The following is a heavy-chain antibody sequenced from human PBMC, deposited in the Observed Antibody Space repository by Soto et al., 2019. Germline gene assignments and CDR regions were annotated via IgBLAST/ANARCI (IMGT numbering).Heavy chain of an antibody. Sequence: ASVKVSCKASGYTFTSYGISWVRQAPGQGLEWMGWINPNSGGTNYARKFQGWVTMTRDTSISTAYMELSRLRSDDTAVYYCARDGDRARNYYYYGMDVWGQGTTVTVSS. CDR1: GYTFTSYG. D-gene: IGHD7-27*01. CDR3: ARDGDRARNYYYYGMDV. V-gene: IGHV1-2*04. CDR2: INPNSGGT. J-gene: IGHJ6*02.